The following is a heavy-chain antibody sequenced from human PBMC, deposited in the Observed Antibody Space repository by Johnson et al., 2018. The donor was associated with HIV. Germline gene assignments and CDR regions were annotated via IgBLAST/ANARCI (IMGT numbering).Heavy chain of an antibody. Sequence: QVQLVESGGGVVQPGTSLRLSCAASGFTFSYYAIFWVRQAPGKGLEWVAVISHDGSNKYYADSVKGRFTISRDNSKNTLYLQMNSLRAEDTAVYYCARDFIAPELGDAFDIWGQGTMVTVSS. CDR2: ISHDGSNK. CDR3: ARDFIAPELGDAFDI. CDR1: GFTFSYYA. V-gene: IGHV3-30-3*01. D-gene: IGHD6-25*01. J-gene: IGHJ3*02.